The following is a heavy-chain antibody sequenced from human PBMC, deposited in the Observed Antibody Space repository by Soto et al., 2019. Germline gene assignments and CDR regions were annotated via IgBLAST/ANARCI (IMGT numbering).Heavy chain of an antibody. Sequence: ASVKVSCKASGYTFTSYYMHWVRQAPGQGLEWMGIINPSGGSTSYAQKFQGRVTMTRDTSTSTVYMELSSLRSEDTAVYYCARARVATGGYHYYYGMDVWGQGTTVT. V-gene: IGHV1-46*01. CDR2: INPSGGST. CDR1: GYTFTSYY. D-gene: IGHD5-12*01. CDR3: ARARVATGGYHYYYGMDV. J-gene: IGHJ6*02.